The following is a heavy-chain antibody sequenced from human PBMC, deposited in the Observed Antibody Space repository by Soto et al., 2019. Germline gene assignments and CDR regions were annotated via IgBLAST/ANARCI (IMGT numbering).Heavy chain of an antibody. CDR2: IYHSGVT. V-gene: IGHV4-30-2*01. CDR3: AGMPYTSGLRFDR. Sequence: PSETLSLTCIFSGDSSSTSTYSWSWIRQPPGKALEWVGFIYHSGVTSYNPSLKSRVSISLDMSNSQCTLNLRSVTAADTAVYYCAGMPYTSGLRFDRWGPGTLVTVSS. J-gene: IGHJ5*02. CDR1: GDSSSTSTYS. D-gene: IGHD6-19*01.